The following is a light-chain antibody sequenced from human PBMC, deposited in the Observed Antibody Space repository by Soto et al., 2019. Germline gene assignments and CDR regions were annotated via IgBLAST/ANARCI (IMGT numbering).Light chain of an antibody. CDR3: QQYGSSPQT. V-gene: IGKV3-20*01. J-gene: IGKJ1*01. CDR2: GAS. Sequence: EIVLTQSPATLSLSPGERATLSCRASQSVSSSYLAWYQQKPGQAPRLLIYGASSRATGIPARFSGSGSGTAFTLTISRLEPEDFEVYYCQQYGSSPQTFGQGTKVEIK. CDR1: QSVSSSY.